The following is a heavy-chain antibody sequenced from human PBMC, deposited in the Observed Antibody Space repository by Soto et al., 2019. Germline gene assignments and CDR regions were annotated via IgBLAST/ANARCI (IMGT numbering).Heavy chain of an antibody. J-gene: IGHJ4*02. CDR3: AGRLTTAASIDY. D-gene: IGHD3-16*01. Sequence: VQLVESGGGLIQPGGSLRLSCAASGFTVSNNHMTWVRQAAGKGLELVSFVHGGGSTSYADSVKGRFTISRDNSKNTLYLQIDSLRTEDTPLYYCAGRLTTAASIDYWGRGTLVTVSS. CDR1: GFTVSNNH. CDR2: VHGGGST. V-gene: IGHV3-53*01.